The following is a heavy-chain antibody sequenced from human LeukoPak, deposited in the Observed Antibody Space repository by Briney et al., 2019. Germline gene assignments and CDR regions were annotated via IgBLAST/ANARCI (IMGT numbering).Heavy chain of an antibody. CDR3: ASCPGPCYYYHGMDV. Sequence: ASVKVSCKASGGTFSSYAISWVRQAPGQGLEWMGEIIPIFGTANYAQKFQGRVTITADESTSTAYMELSSLRSEDTAVYYCASCPGPCYYYHGMDVWGQGTTVTVSS. CDR1: GGTFSSYA. V-gene: IGHV1-69*13. CDR2: IIPIFGTA. J-gene: IGHJ6*02.